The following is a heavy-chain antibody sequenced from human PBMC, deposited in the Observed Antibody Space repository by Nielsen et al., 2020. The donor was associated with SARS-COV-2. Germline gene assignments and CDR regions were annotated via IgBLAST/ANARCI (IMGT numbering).Heavy chain of an antibody. D-gene: IGHD5-12*01. J-gene: IGHJ5*02. CDR3: ARDPYGGSLGGP. CDR1: GYPFTDYY. V-gene: IGHV1-8*02. CDR2: MNPNSDNT. Sequence: ASVKVSCKASGYPFTDYYIHWVRQAPGQGLEWMGWMNPNSDNTGYAQKFQGRVTMTRNTSISTAYMELSSLRSEDTAVYYCARDPYGGSLGGPWGQGTLVTVSS.